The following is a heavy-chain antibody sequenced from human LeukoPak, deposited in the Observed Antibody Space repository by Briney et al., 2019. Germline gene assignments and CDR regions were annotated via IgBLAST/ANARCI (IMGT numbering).Heavy chain of an antibody. CDR1: GFPFSSYG. Sequence: GGSLRLSCLASGFPFSSYGMNWVRQAPGKGLEWISYITGSGDTIYYADSVKGRFTISRDNAKNSLFLQMNSLTADDTAVYYCARERTTIVSGTTIGAYWGQGTLVTVSS. CDR3: ARERTTIVSGTTIGAY. J-gene: IGHJ4*02. D-gene: IGHD2/OR15-2a*01. CDR2: ITGSGDTI. V-gene: IGHV3-48*03.